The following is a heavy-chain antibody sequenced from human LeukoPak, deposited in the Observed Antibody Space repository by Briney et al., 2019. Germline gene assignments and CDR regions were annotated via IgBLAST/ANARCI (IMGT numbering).Heavy chain of an antibody. CDR1: GGSISSSSYY. CDR3: ARRAYGDYRRWYFDL. D-gene: IGHD4-17*01. J-gene: IGHJ2*01. V-gene: IGHV4-39*07. Sequence: SETLSLTCTVSGGSISSSSYYWGWIRQPPGKGLEWIGSIYYSGSTYYNPSLKSRVTISVDTSKNQFSLKLSSVTAADTAVYYCARRAYGDYRRWYFDLWGRGTLVTVSS. CDR2: IYYSGST.